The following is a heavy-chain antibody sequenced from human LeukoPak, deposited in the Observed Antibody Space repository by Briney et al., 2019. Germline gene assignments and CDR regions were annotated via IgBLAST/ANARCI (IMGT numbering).Heavy chain of an antibody. D-gene: IGHD3-10*01. CDR1: GFTLSSNY. J-gene: IGHJ4*02. CDR3: ARVSGSGTYFDY. V-gene: IGHV3-66*01. CDR2: IYSGGTT. Sequence: HPGGSLRLSCAVSGFTLSSNYMSWVRQAPGKGLEWVSVIYSGGTTYYADSVKDRFTISRDNSKHVLYLQMNSLRAEDTAVYYCARVSGSGTYFDYWGQGTLVTVSS.